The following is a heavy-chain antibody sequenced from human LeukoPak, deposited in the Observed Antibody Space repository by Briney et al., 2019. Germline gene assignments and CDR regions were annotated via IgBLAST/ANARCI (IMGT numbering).Heavy chain of an antibody. Sequence: GGSLRLSCAASGFTFRIYWMSWVRQAPGRGLEWVANINQDGREKYHVDPVKGGITISRHNAENSLYLQMNSLRAEDTAVYYCAPAEYGRSEDWFDPWGQGTLVTVSS. CDR3: APAEYGRSEDWFDP. J-gene: IGHJ5*02. CDR1: GFTFRIYW. CDR2: INQDGREK. V-gene: IGHV3-7*01. D-gene: IGHD6-6*01.